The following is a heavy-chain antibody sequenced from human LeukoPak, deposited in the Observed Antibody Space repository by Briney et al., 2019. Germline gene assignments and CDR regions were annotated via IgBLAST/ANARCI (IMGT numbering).Heavy chain of an antibody. CDR1: GFTFSDYY. CDR3: VRAVSVSSYYFDC. D-gene: IGHD5/OR15-5a*01. Sequence: GGSLRLFCAASGFTFSDYYMSWIRQAPGKGLEWISYISSSSSYTNYVDSVKGRFTISRDNAKNSLYLQMNSLRAEDTAVYYCVRAVSVSSYYFDCWGQGTLVTVSS. J-gene: IGHJ4*02. V-gene: IGHV3-11*05. CDR2: ISSSSSYT.